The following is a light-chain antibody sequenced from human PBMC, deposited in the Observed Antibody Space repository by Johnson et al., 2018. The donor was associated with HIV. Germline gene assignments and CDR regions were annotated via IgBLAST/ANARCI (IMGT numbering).Light chain of an antibody. Sequence: QSVLTQPPSVSAAPGQKVTISCSGSSSNIGNYFVSWYQQLPGAAPKLLIYENNNRPSGIPDRFSGSKSGTSATLGIPGLPPGDEADYYCGTWDSSLNAGVFGTGTKVTVL. CDR3: GTWDSSLNAGV. J-gene: IGLJ1*01. CDR2: ENN. CDR1: SSNIGNYF. V-gene: IGLV1-51*02.